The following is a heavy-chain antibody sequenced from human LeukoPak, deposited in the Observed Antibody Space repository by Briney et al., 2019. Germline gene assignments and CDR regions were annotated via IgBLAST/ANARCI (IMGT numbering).Heavy chain of an antibody. CDR1: GGTFSSYA. D-gene: IGHD6-6*01. Sequence: SVKVSCKASGGTFSSYAISWVRQAPGQGLEWMGRIIPIFGIANYAQKFQGRVTITADKSTSTSYMELSSLRSEDTAVYYCARDSGYSSSPGDYWGQGTLVTVSS. CDR2: IIPIFGIA. J-gene: IGHJ4*02. V-gene: IGHV1-69*04. CDR3: ARDSGYSSSPGDY.